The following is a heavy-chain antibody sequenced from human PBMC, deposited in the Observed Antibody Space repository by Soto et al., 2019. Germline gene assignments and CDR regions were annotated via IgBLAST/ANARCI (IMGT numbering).Heavy chain of an antibody. CDR1: GGSISSSSYY. D-gene: IGHD3-10*01. V-gene: IGHV4-39*01. J-gene: IGHJ5*02. Sequence: PSETLSLTCTVSGGSISSSSYYWGWIRQPPGKGLEWIGSIYYSGSTYYNPSLKSRVTISVDTSKNQFSLKLSSVTAADTAVYYCARHVDYYGSGDLNWFDPWGQGTLVTVSS. CDR2: IYYSGST. CDR3: ARHVDYYGSGDLNWFDP.